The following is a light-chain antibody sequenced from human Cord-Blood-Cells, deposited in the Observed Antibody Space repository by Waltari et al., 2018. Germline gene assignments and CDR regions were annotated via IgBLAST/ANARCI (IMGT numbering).Light chain of an antibody. CDR2: DVS. Sequence: QSALTQPASVSGSPGQSITISCTGTSSDVGGYNYVSWYQQHPGQAHRLMIYDVSKRPSGISSRCSGSKSGNTASLTISGLQAEDEADYYCSSYTSSSTWVFGGGTKLTVL. J-gene: IGLJ3*02. CDR3: SSYTSSSTWV. V-gene: IGLV2-14*01. CDR1: SSDVGGYNY.